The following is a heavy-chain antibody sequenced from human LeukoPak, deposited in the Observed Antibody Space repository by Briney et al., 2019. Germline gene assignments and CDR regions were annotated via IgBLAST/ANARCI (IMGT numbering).Heavy chain of an antibody. CDR2: ISSSGSTI. D-gene: IGHD3-10*01. V-gene: IGHV3-48*03. CDR1: GFTFSSFE. J-gene: IGHJ4*02. CDR3: ARAPVIDYYGSGSYFDY. Sequence: GGSLRLSCAASGFTFSSFEMNWVRQAPGKGLQWVSYISSSGSTIHYADSVKGRFTISRDNAKNSLYLQLNSLRDEDTAVYYCARAPVIDYYGSGSYFDYWGQGTLVTVSS.